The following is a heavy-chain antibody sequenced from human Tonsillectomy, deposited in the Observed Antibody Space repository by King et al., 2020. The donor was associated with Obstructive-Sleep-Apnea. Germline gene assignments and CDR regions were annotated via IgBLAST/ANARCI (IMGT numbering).Heavy chain of an antibody. Sequence: QLQESGPGLVKPSETLSLTCTVSGGSISSSSYYWGWIRQPPGKGLEWIGSIYYSGSTYYNPSLKSRVTISVDTSKNQFSLKLSSVTAADTAVYYCAREGGHHSYDSSGYFFDYWGQGTLVTVSS. D-gene: IGHD3-22*01. CDR2: IYYSGST. CDR1: GGSISSSSYY. V-gene: IGHV4-39*07. J-gene: IGHJ4*02. CDR3: AREGGHHSYDSSGYFFDY.